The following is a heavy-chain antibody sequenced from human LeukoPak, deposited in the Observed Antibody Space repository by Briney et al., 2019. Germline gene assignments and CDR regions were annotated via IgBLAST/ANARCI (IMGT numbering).Heavy chain of an antibody. CDR2: ISSSGST. CDR3: ARGPYSYDSTGAFDI. CDR1: GHSISSGDYY. D-gene: IGHD3-22*01. Sequence: SQTLSLNGTVYGHSISSGDYYWSWIRQPSGKGLDWSGRISSSGSTNYNPSLKSRFTISVDTSKNQFSLKLSSVTAADTAVYFCARGPYSYDSTGAFDIWGQGTMVTVSS. V-gene: IGHV4-61*02. J-gene: IGHJ3*02.